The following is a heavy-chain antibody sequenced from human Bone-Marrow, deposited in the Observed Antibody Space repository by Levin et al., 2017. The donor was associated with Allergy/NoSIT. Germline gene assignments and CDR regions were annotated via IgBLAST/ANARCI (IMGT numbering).Heavy chain of an antibody. CDR3: AREKYTTGYYYFDY. Sequence: GESLKISCAASGFTFSRYAMHWVRQAPGKGLEWVALIWYDGSNKYYADAVKGRFTISRDNSKNTVYLQMNSLRAEDTAVYYCAREKYTTGYYYFDYWGQGTLVTVSS. CDR2: IWYDGSNK. D-gene: IGHD6-19*01. CDR1: GFTFSRYA. V-gene: IGHV3-33*01. J-gene: IGHJ4*02.